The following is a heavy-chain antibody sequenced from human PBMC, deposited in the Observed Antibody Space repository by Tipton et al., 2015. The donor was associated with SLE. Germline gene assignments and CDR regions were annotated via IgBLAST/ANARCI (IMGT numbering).Heavy chain of an antibody. Sequence: TLSLTCTVPGGSISSHYWSWIRQPPGKGLEWIGYIYYSGSTDYNSSLKSRVTISADTSKNQFSLKLSSVTAADTAVYYCARDINYRYYDFWSGLFDAFDIWGQGTMVTVSS. J-gene: IGHJ3*02. V-gene: IGHV4-59*11. CDR2: IYYSGST. CDR1: GGSISSHY. D-gene: IGHD3-3*01. CDR3: ARDINYRYYDFWSGLFDAFDI.